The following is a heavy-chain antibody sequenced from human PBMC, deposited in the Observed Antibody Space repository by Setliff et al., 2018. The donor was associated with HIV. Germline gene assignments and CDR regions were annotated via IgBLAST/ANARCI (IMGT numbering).Heavy chain of an antibody. J-gene: IGHJ3*02. D-gene: IGHD3-10*01. V-gene: IGHV4-59*11. CDR1: GDSISSHY. CDR3: ARVRLTATRTRGAFDI. Sequence: KPSETLSLTCAVSGDSISSHYWSWIRQPPGKGLEWIGYIYYSGSTSHNPSLKSRVTISADTSKNHFSLKLNSVSAADTAVYYCARVRLTATRTRGAFDIWGHGTMVTVSS. CDR2: IYYSGST.